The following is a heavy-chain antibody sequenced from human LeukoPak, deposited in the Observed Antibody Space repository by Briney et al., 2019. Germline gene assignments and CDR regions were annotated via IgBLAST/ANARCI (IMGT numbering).Heavy chain of an antibody. CDR3: ARRTFGYLDSFGYSSTWFDP. D-gene: IGHD3-22*01. J-gene: IGHJ5*02. Sequence: SETLSLTCTVSGGSISSYYWSWIRQPPGKGLEWIGYIYYSGSTNYNPSLKSRVTISVDTSKNQFSLKLSSVTAADTAVYYCARRTFGYLDSFGYSSTWFDPWGQGTLVTVSS. V-gene: IGHV4-59*08. CDR1: GGSISSYY. CDR2: IYYSGST.